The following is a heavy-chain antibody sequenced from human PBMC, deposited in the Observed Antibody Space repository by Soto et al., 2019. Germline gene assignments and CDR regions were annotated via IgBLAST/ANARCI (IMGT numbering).Heavy chain of an antibody. CDR3: AKEVIADSPMVRYFYYYGMDV. V-gene: IGHV3-30-3*01. D-gene: IGHD5-18*01. CDR2: ISYDGINK. Sequence: PGGSLRLSXAASGFTFSTYAMHWVRQGPGKGLEWVALISYDGINKYYTDSVKGRFTISRDNSKNTLYLQMNSLRAEDTAVYYCAKEVIADSPMVRYFYYYGMDVWGQGTTVTVSS. CDR1: GFTFSTYA. J-gene: IGHJ6*02.